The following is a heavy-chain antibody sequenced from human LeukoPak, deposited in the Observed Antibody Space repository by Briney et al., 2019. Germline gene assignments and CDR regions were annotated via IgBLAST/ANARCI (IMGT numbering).Heavy chain of an antibody. V-gene: IGHV1-69*05. J-gene: IGHJ4*02. Sequence: SVKVSCKASGGTFSSYAISWVRQAPGQGLEWMGGIIPIFGTANYAQKFQGRVTMTTDTPPSTAYMELRSLRSDDTAVYYCARAADFVVVVAATGEALFDYWGQGTLVTVSS. CDR3: ARAADFVVVVAATGEALFDY. CDR2: IIPIFGTA. D-gene: IGHD2-15*01. CDR1: GGTFSSYA.